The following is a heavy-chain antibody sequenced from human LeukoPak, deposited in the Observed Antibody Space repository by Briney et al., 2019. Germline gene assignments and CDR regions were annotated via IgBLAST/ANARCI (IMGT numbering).Heavy chain of an antibody. Sequence: RASVKVSCKASGGTFSSYTISWVRQAPGQGLEWMGRIIPILGIANYAQKFQGRVTITADKSTSTAYMELSSLRSEDTAVYYCARLPDIVVVPAALGIWGPGTLVTVSS. V-gene: IGHV1-69*02. CDR2: IIPILGIA. J-gene: IGHJ4*02. CDR1: GGTFSSYT. D-gene: IGHD2-2*01. CDR3: ARLPDIVVVPAALGI.